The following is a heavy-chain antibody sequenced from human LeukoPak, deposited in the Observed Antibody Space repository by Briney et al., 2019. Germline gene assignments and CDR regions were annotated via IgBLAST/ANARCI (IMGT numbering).Heavy chain of an antibody. J-gene: IGHJ3*02. CDR1: GFTFSSYV. CDR2: IWYDGSNE. V-gene: IGHV3-33*01. D-gene: IGHD1-26*01. CDR3: AREKHSSTIVGAADAFDI. Sequence: PGGSLRLSCAASGFTFSSYVMHWVRQAPGKGLEWVALIWYDGSNEDYADSVKGRFTISRDNSKNTLYLQMNSLRAEDTAVYYCAREKHSSTIVGAADAFDIWGQGTMVTVSS.